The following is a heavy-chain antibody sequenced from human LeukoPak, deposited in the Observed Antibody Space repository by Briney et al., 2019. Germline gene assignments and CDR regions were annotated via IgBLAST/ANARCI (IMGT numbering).Heavy chain of an antibody. CDR2: IYYSGST. Sequence: TSETLSPTCTVSGGPISSYYWSWIRQPPGEGLELIRYIYYSGSTNYNPSLNGRVTISVDTSKNHFSLKLSSVTAADTAVYYCARDEYNWFDPWGQGTLVTVSS. J-gene: IGHJ5*02. CDR1: GGPISSYY. V-gene: IGHV4-59*01. CDR3: ARDEYNWFDP.